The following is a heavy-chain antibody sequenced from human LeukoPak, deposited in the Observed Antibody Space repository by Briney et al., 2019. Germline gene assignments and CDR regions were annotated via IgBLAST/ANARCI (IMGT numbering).Heavy chain of an antibody. Sequence: GESLQISCQGSGYSFTSYWIGWVRQVPGKGLEWMGFGYPGDSDTRYSPSFQGQVTISADKSISTAYLQWSSLKASDTAMYYCARRGYSYGSYYYYGMDVWGQGTTVTVSS. D-gene: IGHD5-18*01. CDR1: GYSFTSYW. CDR2: GYPGDSDT. CDR3: ARRGYSYGSYYYYGMDV. V-gene: IGHV5-51*01. J-gene: IGHJ6*02.